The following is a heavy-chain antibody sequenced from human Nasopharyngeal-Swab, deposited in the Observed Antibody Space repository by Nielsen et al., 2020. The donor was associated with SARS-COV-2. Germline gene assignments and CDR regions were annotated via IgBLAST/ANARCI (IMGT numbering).Heavy chain of an antibody. CDR3: ARAGEGVVVPAAIMGGTYYYYYYMDV. Sequence: ASVKVSCKASGYTFTSYDIDWVRQATGQGLEWMGWMNPNSGNTGYAQTFQGRVTMTRTTSISTAYMELSSLRSEDTAVYYCARAGEGVVVPAAIMGGTYYYYYYMDVWGKGTTVTVSS. V-gene: IGHV1-8*01. CDR2: MNPNSGNT. CDR1: GYTFTSYD. D-gene: IGHD2-2*02. J-gene: IGHJ6*03.